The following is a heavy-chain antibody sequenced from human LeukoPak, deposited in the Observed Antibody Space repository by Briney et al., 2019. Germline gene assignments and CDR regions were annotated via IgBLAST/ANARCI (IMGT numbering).Heavy chain of an antibody. CDR2: IVYTGNT. Sequence: SDTLSLTCTVSVDPNSLYYWSWIRQPPGKGLEWLGYIVYTGNTKSNPSLESRVSISVDTSKQQFSLYLSSVTAADTAVYYCARAGWVSTTWHFDYWGQGIPVTVSS. V-gene: IGHV4-59*07. D-gene: IGHD3-3*02. CDR3: ARAGWVSTTWHFDY. J-gene: IGHJ4*02. CDR1: VDPNSLYY.